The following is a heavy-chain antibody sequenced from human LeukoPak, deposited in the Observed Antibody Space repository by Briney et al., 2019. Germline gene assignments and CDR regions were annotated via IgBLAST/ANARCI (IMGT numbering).Heavy chain of an antibody. CDR2: ISGDGSMT. D-gene: IGHD3-22*01. Sequence: GGSLRLSCAASGFTFSTHWMYWVRQAPGKELVWVSRISGDGSMTSYADSVKGRFTISRDNAKNSLYLQMNSLRVEDTAVYFCTVDTDYFEGLGFPRPALNDYWGQGTLVTVSS. J-gene: IGHJ4*02. V-gene: IGHV3-74*01. CDR1: GFTFSTHW. CDR3: TVDTDYFEGLGFPRPALNDY.